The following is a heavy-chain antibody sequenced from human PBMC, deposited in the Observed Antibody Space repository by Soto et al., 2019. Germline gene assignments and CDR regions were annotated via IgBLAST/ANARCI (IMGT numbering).Heavy chain of an antibody. V-gene: IGHV4-34*01. J-gene: IGHJ6*02. CDR1: GGSFSGYC. D-gene: IGHD2-2*03. CDR2: INHSGIT. Sequence: QVQLQQWGAGLLKPSETLSLTCVVNGGSFSGYCWSWIRLPPGKGLDWIGEINHSGITDSNPALTRRVTISVDASRNQFSLNLTSVTAADTAVYYGARARSSVPGRQGIGYYGLDVWGQGTRVTVSS. CDR3: ARARSSVPGRQGIGYYGLDV.